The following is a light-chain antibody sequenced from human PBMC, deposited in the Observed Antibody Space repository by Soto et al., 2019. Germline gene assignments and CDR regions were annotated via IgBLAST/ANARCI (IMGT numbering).Light chain of an antibody. Sequence: EIVVTQSPCTLSLSQREGATLSCRASQSVSSSYLAWYQQKPGQAPRLLIYGASSRATGIPDRFSGSGSGTDFTLTISRLEPEDFAVYHCQQYSSSPLTFGGGTKVDI. J-gene: IGKJ4*01. CDR3: QQYSSSPLT. CDR2: GAS. CDR1: QSVSSSY. V-gene: IGKV3-20*01.